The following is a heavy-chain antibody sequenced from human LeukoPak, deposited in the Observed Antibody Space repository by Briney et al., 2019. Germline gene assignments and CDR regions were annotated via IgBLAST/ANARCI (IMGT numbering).Heavy chain of an antibody. CDR2: ISYDGSNK. J-gene: IGHJ5*02. D-gene: IGHD3-10*01. CDR3: ARGYYGSGSWFDP. CDR1: GFTFSSYA. V-gene: IGHV3-30*04. Sequence: PGGSLRLSCAASGFTFSSYAMHWVRQAPGKGLEWVAVISYDGSNKYYADSVKGRFTISRDNSKNTLYLQMNSLRAEDTAVYYCARGYYGSGSWFDPWGQGTLVTVSS.